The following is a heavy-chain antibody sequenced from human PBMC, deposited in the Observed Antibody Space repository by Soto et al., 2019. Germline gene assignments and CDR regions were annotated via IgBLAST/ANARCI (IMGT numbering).Heavy chain of an antibody. CDR2: ISSNSAYI. J-gene: IGHJ5*02. D-gene: IGHD6-13*01. V-gene: IGHV3-21*01. CDR1: VFTFRRFT. CDR3: TRDASRDSSARGWFDP. Sequence: WGSLRLCCSASVFTFRRFTMNWFRQAPGKGLEWVSTISSNSAYIYYTDALRGRFTISRDNAKNSLHLQMNSLRAEDTAVYYCTRDASRDSSARGWFDPWGPGTLVTVSS.